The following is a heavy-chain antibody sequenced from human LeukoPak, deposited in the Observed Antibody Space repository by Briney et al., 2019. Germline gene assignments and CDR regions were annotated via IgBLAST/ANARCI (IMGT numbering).Heavy chain of an antibody. CDR1: GFIFDDYG. CDR3: ARISTTMIRGVTNWFDP. J-gene: IGHJ5*02. Sequence: PGGSLRLSCAASGFIFDDYGMTWVRQAPGKGLEWVSGINWNGGSTGYGDSVKGRFTISRDNVKNSLYLQMNSLRAEDTALYFCARISTTMIRGVTNWFDPWGQGTLVTVSS. D-gene: IGHD3-10*01. V-gene: IGHV3-20*04. CDR2: INWNGGST.